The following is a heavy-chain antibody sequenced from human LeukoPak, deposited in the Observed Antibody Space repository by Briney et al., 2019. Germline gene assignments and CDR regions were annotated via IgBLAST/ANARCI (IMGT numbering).Heavy chain of an antibody. V-gene: IGHV3-23*01. CDR2: ISGSGGDT. CDR1: GFTFSSYA. Sequence: GGSLRLSCAASGFTFSSYATSWVRQAPGKGLEWVSAISGSGGDTYYADSVKGRFTISRDNSKNTLYLQMNSLRAEDTAVYYCAKVFRKDGDFHLFDYWGQRTLVTVSS. CDR3: AKVFRKDGDFHLFDY. J-gene: IGHJ4*02. D-gene: IGHD4-17*01.